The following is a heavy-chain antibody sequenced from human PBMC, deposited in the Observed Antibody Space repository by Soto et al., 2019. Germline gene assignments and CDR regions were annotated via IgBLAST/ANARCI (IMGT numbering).Heavy chain of an antibody. CDR1: GYTFTGYY. J-gene: IGHJ6*03. D-gene: IGHD3-10*01. CDR2: INPNSGGT. CDR3: ARGGQLSSNYYGSGTLSPYYYYMDV. V-gene: IGHV1-2*04. Sequence: ASVKVSCKASGYTFTGYYMHWVRQAPGQGLEWMGWINPNSGGTNYAQKFQGWVTMTRDTSISTAYMELSRLRSDDTAVYYCARGGQLSSNYYGSGTLSPYYYYMDVWGKGTTVTVSS.